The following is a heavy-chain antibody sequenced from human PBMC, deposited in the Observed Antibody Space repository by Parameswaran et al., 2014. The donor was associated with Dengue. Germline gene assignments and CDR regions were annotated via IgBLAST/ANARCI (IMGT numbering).Heavy chain of an antibody. Sequence: VRQMPGKGLEWIGSIYYSGITYYNPSLKSRVTISVDASKNHFSLKLSSVTAADTAVYYCARWVGGGYKEYFQHWGQGTLVTVSS. D-gene: IGHD5-24*01. V-gene: IGHV4-39*02. CDR2: IYYSGIT. J-gene: IGHJ1*01. CDR3: ARWVGGGYKEYFQH.